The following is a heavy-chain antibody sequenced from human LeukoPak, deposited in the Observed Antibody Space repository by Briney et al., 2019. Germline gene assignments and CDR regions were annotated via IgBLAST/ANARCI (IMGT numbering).Heavy chain of an antibody. J-gene: IGHJ4*02. Sequence: ASVKVSCKVSGYTFTGYYMHWVRQAPGQGLEWMGWINPNSGGTYYAQKFQGRVTMTRDTSISSAYMELSSLRSDDTAVYYCARVWPCSNGVCPDVFEYWGQGTLVTVSS. V-gene: IGHV1-2*02. CDR2: INPNSGGT. D-gene: IGHD2-8*01. CDR1: GYTFTGYY. CDR3: ARVWPCSNGVCPDVFEY.